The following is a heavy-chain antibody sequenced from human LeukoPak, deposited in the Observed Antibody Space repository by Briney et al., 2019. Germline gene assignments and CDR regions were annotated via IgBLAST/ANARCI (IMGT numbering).Heavy chain of an antibody. CDR2: IKQDGSEK. Sequence: GRSLRLSCAASGFTFSSYWMSWVRQAPGKGLEWVANIKQDGSEKYYVDSVKGRFTISRDNAKNSLYLQMNSLRAEDTAVYYCARSGGYSYGYFDYWGQGTLVTVSS. V-gene: IGHV3-7*01. J-gene: IGHJ4*02. CDR1: GFTFSSYW. CDR3: ARSGGYSYGYFDY. D-gene: IGHD5-18*01.